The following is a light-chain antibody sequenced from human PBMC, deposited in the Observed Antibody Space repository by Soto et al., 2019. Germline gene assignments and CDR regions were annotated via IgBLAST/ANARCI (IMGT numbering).Light chain of an antibody. Sequence: DIQLTQSPSFLSASVGDRVTITCRASQGISSYLAWYQQKPGKAPKLLIYAASTLQSGVPSRFSGSGSGTELTLTISSLQPEDFATYYCQQVNSYPRTFGQGTKVDIK. V-gene: IGKV1-9*01. CDR3: QQVNSYPRT. J-gene: IGKJ1*01. CDR1: QGISSY. CDR2: AAS.